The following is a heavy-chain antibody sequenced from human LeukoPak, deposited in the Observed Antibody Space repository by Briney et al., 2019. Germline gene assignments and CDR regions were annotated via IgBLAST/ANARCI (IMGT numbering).Heavy chain of an antibody. D-gene: IGHD3-22*01. CDR3: ARDWGGLTYYYDSSGADY. CDR2: ISSSSSTI. V-gene: IGHV3-48*01. J-gene: IGHJ4*02. CDR1: GFTFNKYS. Sequence: PGGSLRLSCAASGFTFNKYSMNWVRQAPGKGLEWVSYISSSSSTIYYADSVKGRFTISRDNAKNSLYLQMNSLRAEDTAVYYCARDWGGLTYYYDSSGADYWGQGTLVTVSS.